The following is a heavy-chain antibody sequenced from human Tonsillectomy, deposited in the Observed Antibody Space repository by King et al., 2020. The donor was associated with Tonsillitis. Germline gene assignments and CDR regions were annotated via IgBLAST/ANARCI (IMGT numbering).Heavy chain of an antibody. Sequence: VQLVESGAEMKKPGESLKISCKGSGYSFTNYWIAWVRQMPGKGLECMGIIYPGDSDTRYSPSFQGQVTISADKSTNTAYLQWSSLKASDTAMYYCASRPSGMDVWGQGTTVTVSS. CDR2: IYPGDSDT. J-gene: IGHJ6*02. D-gene: IGHD6-6*01. V-gene: IGHV5-51*01. CDR3: ASRPSGMDV. CDR1: GYSFTNYW.